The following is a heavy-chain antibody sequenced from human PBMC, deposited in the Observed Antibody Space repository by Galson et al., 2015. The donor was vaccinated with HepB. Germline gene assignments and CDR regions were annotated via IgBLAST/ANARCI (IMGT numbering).Heavy chain of an antibody. CDR1: GYTFTSCG. V-gene: IGHV1-18*04. CDR3: AREGFSSGWFYFDY. J-gene: IGHJ4*02. Sequence: SVKVSCKASGYTFTSCGINWVRQAPGQGLEWMGWISGHKGNTNYAQKFQGRVTMTTDTSMTTAYMELRSLRSDDTAVYYCAREGFSSGWFYFDYWGQGTLVTVSS. D-gene: IGHD6-19*01. CDR2: ISGHKGNT.